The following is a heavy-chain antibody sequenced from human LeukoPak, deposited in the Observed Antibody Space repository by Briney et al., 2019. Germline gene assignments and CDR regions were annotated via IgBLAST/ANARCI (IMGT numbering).Heavy chain of an antibody. CDR3: ARARYETRIWPKSRYDYYHYMDV. V-gene: IGHV1-46*01. CDR1: GYTFTSYY. D-gene: IGHD3-3*01. J-gene: IGHJ6*03. Sequence: ASVKVSCKASGYTFTSYYMHWVRQAPGQGLEWMGIINPSGGSTSYAQKFQGRVTMTRDTSTSTVYMELSSLRSEDMAVYYCARARYETRIWPKSRYDYYHYMDVWGKGTTVTVSS. CDR2: INPSGGST.